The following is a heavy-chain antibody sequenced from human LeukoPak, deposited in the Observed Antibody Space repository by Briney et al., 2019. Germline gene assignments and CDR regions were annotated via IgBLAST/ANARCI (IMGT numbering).Heavy chain of an antibody. J-gene: IGHJ5*02. CDR2: INHSGST. CDR3: ARVVSSWSPNWFDP. CDR1: GGSFSGYY. D-gene: IGHD6-13*01. V-gene: IGHV4-34*01. Sequence: SETLSLTCAVYGGSFSGYYWSWIRQPPGKGLEWIGEINHSGSTNYNPSLKSRVTISVGTSKNQFSLKLSSVTAADTAVYYCARVVSSWSPNWFDPWGQGTLVTVSS.